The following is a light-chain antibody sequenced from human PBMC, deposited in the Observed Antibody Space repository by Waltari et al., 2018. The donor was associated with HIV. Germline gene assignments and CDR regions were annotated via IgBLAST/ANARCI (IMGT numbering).Light chain of an antibody. V-gene: IGLV2-14*01. Sequence: QSALTQPASVSGSPGQSITISCTGTDTDVGTSHYVSWFQHYPVKAPKLIISEVSNRPAGDLNRCAGSKSGNRASLIISGLQAEDEASYYCTSYTTTNTWVFGGGTNLTVL. CDR3: TSYTTTNTWV. J-gene: IGLJ3*02. CDR2: EVS. CDR1: DTDVGTSHY.